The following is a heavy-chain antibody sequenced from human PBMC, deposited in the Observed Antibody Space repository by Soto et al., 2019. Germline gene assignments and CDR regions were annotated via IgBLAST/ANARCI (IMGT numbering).Heavy chain of an antibody. Sequence: LSLTCAASGFTFSSYWMSWVRQAPGKGLEWVANIKQDGSEKYYVDSVKGRFTISRDNAKNSLYLQMNSLRAEDTAVYYCARVDGGSYAFDIWGQGTMVTVSS. CDR3: ARVDGGSYAFDI. J-gene: IGHJ3*02. CDR1: GFTFSSYW. D-gene: IGHD1-26*01. V-gene: IGHV3-7*03. CDR2: IKQDGSEK.